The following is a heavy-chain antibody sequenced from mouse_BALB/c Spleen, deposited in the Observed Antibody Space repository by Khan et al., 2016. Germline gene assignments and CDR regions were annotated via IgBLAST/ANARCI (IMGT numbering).Heavy chain of an antibody. CDR1: GYTFTDYS. J-gene: IGHJ1*01. D-gene: IGHD1-1*01. CDR2: INTETGEA. CDR3: SRRCYVSSYWYFDV. Sequence: QIQLVQSGPELKKPGETVKISCKASGYTFTDYSMHWVKQAPGKGLKWMGWINTETGEATYEDDFKGRFVFSLETSASTAYLQINNLKNEYTSTYFCSRRCYVSSYWYFDVCGAGTTLTVSS. V-gene: IGHV9-2-1*01.